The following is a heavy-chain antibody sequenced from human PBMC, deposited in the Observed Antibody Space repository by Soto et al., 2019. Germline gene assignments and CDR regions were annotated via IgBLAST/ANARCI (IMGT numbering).Heavy chain of an antibody. Sequence: PSETLSLTCAVYGGSFSGYSWSWIRQPPGKGLEWIGEINHSGSTNYNPSLKSRVTISVDTSKNQFSLKLSSVTAADTAVYYFMGGLGIKNNYYYYYGMDVWGQGTTVTVSS. CDR3: MGGLGIKNNYYYYYGMDV. CDR1: GGSFSGYS. V-gene: IGHV4-34*01. D-gene: IGHD6-13*01. CDR2: INHSGST. J-gene: IGHJ6*02.